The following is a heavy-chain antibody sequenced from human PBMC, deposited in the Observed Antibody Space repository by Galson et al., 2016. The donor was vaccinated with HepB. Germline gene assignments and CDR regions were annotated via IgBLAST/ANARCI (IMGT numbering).Heavy chain of an antibody. D-gene: IGHD5-12*01. J-gene: IGHJ3*01. CDR3: ARDPYLYNGYDSGAFDV. V-gene: IGHV1-2*02. Sequence: SVKVSCKASGYTFTDYYIQWVRQAPGQELEWMGWIHGYSAGTNFAETFQGRVTLTRDTSISTAYMELSMLRSDDTAVYYCARDPYLYNGYDSGAFDVWGQGTLVTVSS. CDR2: IHGYSAGT. CDR1: GYTFTDYY.